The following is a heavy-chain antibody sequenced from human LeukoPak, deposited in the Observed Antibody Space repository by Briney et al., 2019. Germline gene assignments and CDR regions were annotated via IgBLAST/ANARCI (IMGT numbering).Heavy chain of an antibody. CDR3: ARAIRLGYYFDY. J-gene: IGHJ4*02. CDR2: INPNSGGT. V-gene: IGHV1-2*04. Sequence: ASVKVSCKASGYTFTGYYMHWVRQAPGQGFEWMGWINPNSGGTNYAQKFQGWVTMTRDTSISTAYMELSRLRSDDTAVYYCARAIRLGYYFDYWGQGTLVTVSS. D-gene: IGHD3-16*01. CDR1: GYTFTGYY.